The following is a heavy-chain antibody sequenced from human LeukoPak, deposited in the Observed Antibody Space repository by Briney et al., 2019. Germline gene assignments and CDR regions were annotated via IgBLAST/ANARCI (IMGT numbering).Heavy chain of an antibody. J-gene: IGHJ4*02. CDR2: IDSGGKT. V-gene: IGHV3-53*01. D-gene: IGHD6-19*01. Sequence: GGSLRLSCAASGFTVSSNYMSWVRQAPGKGLEWVSVIDSGGKTYYADSVKGRFTISRDNSKTTVILQMNSLRAEDTAVYYCAIERQFSSGWYYFDYWGQGILVTVSS. CDR1: GFTVSSNY. CDR3: AIERQFSSGWYYFDY.